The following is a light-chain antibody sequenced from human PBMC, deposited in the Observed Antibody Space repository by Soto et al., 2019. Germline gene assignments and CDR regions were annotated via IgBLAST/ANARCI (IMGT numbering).Light chain of an antibody. CDR3: AAWDDGLTGWL. V-gene: IGLV1-44*01. CDR2: RDD. CDR1: ISNIGGNT. Sequence: QSVLTQPPSTSGTPGQRVTISCSGTISNIGGNTVNWYQHVPGSAPKLLIYRDDQRPSGVPDRFSGSKSATSASLAISGLQSEDEADYYCAAWDDGLTGWLFGGGTKLTVL. J-gene: IGLJ2*01.